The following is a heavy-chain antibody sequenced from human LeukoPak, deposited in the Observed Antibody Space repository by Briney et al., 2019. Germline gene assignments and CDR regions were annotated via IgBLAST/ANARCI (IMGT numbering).Heavy chain of an antibody. CDR2: ASSDGYTN. Sequence: GGSLRLSCAASGFSFSDYALHWIRQGPGKGLEWMAVASSDGYTNYYADSVKGRFTISRDTSKNTIFLQLSSLKTDDTAVYYYARGQYTAQWLVPLHYWGQGALVTVSS. D-gene: IGHD6-19*01. J-gene: IGHJ4*02. CDR3: ARGQYTAQWLVPLHY. V-gene: IGHV3-30*04. CDR1: GFSFSDYA.